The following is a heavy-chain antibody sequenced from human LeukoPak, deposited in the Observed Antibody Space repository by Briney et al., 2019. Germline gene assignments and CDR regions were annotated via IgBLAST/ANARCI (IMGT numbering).Heavy chain of an antibody. V-gene: IGHV1-69*13. CDR1: GGTFSSYA. D-gene: IGHD3-22*01. CDR2: IIPIFGTA. J-gene: IGHJ4*02. Sequence: SVTVSCTASGGTFSSYAISWVRQAPGQGLEWMGGIIPIFGTANYAQKFQGRVTITADESTSTAYMELSSLRSEDTAVYYCARDQDSSGYYYYFDYWGQGTLVTVSS. CDR3: ARDQDSSGYYYYFDY.